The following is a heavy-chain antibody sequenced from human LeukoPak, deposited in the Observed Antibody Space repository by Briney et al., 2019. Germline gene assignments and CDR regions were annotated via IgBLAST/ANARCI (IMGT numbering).Heavy chain of an antibody. Sequence: GGSLRLSCAASGLTVRSNYMSWVRQAPGKGLEWVSIIYSGGGTYYADSVKGRFTISRDNSKNTVYLQMNSLRAEDAAVYYCARLAGFGVVVISWGQGTLATVSS. J-gene: IGHJ5*02. V-gene: IGHV3-66*04. CDR2: IYSGGGT. CDR3: ARLAGFGVVVIS. CDR1: GLTVRSNY. D-gene: IGHD3-22*01.